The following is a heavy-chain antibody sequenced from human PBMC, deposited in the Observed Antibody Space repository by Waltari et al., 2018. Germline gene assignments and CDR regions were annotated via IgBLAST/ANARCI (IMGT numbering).Heavy chain of an antibody. Sequence: QVQLVQSGAEVKKPGSSVRVSCKASGDTFRRYAISWVRQAPGQGLEWMGGIIPLFGTTNYAHKFQGRVTMTADGPTSTAYVELRSLRSEDTAFYFWARSFYYDRRGDYPSLGAFDSWGQGTLVTVSS. D-gene: IGHD3-22*01. V-gene: IGHV1-69*12. J-gene: IGHJ4*02. CDR2: IIPLFGTT. CDR1: GDTFRRYA. CDR3: ARSFYYDRRGDYPSLGAFDS.